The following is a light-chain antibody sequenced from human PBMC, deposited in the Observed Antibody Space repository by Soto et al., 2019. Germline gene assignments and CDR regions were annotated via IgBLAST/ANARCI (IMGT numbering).Light chain of an antibody. CDR1: QSVTSN. CDR3: QQYNNWWT. J-gene: IGKJ1*01. Sequence: EIVMTQSPATLSVSPGERATLSCRASQSVTSNLAWYQQKPGQAPRLLISGASTRATGIPARFSGSGSGTDFTLTISSLQSEDFAVYYCQQYNNWWTVGQGTKVDIK. V-gene: IGKV3-15*01. CDR2: GAS.